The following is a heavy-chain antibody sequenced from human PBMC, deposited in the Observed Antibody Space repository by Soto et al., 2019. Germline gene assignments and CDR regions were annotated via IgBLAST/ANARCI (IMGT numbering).Heavy chain of an antibody. CDR1: GGSISSYY. V-gene: IGHV4-59*08. CDR3: ARRYGSCFDY. CDR2: IYYSGST. Sequence: SDTLSLTCTVSGGSISSYYWSWLRQPPGKGLEWIGYIYYSGSTNYNPSLKSRVTISVDTSKNQFSLKLSSVTGADTAVYYCARRYGSCFDYWGQGSPVNLSS. J-gene: IGHJ4*02. D-gene: IGHD5-18*01.